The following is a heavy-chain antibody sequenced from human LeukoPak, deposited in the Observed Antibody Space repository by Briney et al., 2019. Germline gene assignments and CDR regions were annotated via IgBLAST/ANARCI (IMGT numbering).Heavy chain of an antibody. CDR3: ARVRGPIAAAMNYFDY. CDR1: GYTFTSYG. V-gene: IGHV1-2*02. CDR2: INPNSGGT. J-gene: IGHJ4*02. Sequence: EASVKVSCKASGYTFTSYGNSWVRQAPGQGLEWMGWINPNSGGTNYAQKFQGRDTMTRDTSISTAYMELSRLRSDDTAVYYCARVRGPIAAAMNYFDYWGQGTLVTVSS. D-gene: IGHD6-13*01.